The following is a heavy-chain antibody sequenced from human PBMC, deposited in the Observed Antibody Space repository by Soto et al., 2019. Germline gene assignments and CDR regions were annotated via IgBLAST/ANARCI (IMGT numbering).Heavy chain of an antibody. V-gene: IGHV3-7*01. Sequence: PGGSLRLSCAASGFIFSSYWMTWVRQAPGKGREWVANIKQGGSEKYYVDSVKGRFTISRDNAKNSLYLQMNSLRAEDTAVYYCARDGWNWNDFDYWGQGTLVTVSS. J-gene: IGHJ4*02. D-gene: IGHD1-1*01. CDR2: IKQGGSEK. CDR3: ARDGWNWNDFDY. CDR1: GFIFSSYW.